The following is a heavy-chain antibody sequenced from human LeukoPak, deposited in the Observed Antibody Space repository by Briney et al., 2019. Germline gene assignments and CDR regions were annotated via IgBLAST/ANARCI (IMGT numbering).Heavy chain of an antibody. Sequence: SETLSLTCAVYGGSFSGYYWSWIRQPPGKGLEWIGEINHSGSTNYNPSLKSRVTISVDTSKNQFSLKLSSVTAADTAVYYRARGGSYYGMDVWGQGTTVTVSS. CDR2: INHSGST. V-gene: IGHV4-34*01. J-gene: IGHJ6*02. D-gene: IGHD1-26*01. CDR1: GGSFSGYY. CDR3: ARGGSYYGMDV.